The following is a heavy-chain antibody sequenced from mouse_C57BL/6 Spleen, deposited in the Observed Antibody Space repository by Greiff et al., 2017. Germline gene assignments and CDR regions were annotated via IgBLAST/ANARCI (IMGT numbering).Heavy chain of an antibody. CDR2: ISNGGGST. D-gene: IGHD2-4*01. J-gene: IGHJ2*01. CDR3: ARRVGYYDYDEGYFDY. CDR1: GFTFSDYY. V-gene: IGHV5-12*01. Sequence: EVQVVESGGGLVQPGGSLKLSCAASGFTFSDYYMYWVRQTPEKRLEWVAYISNGGGSTYYPDTVKGRFTISRDNAKNTLYLQMSRLKSEDTAMYYCARRVGYYDYDEGYFDYWGQGTTLTVSS.